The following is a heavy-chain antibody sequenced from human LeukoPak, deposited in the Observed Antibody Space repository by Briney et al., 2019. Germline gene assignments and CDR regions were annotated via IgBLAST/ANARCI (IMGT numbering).Heavy chain of an antibody. V-gene: IGHV4-39*01. Sequence: SETLSLTCTVSGGSISSSSYYWGWIRQPPGKGLERIGSIYYSGSTYYNPSLKSRVTISVDTSKNQFSLKLSSVTAADTAVYYCARAPFQYCSGGSCYSGYFDYWGQGTLVTVSS. CDR1: GGSISSSSYY. CDR3: ARAPFQYCSGGSCYSGYFDY. D-gene: IGHD2-15*01. CDR2: IYYSGST. J-gene: IGHJ4*02.